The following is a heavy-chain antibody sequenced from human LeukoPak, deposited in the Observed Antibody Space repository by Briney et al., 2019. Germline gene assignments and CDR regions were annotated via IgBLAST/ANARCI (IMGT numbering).Heavy chain of an antibody. J-gene: IGHJ5*02. V-gene: IGHV4-34*01. D-gene: IGHD3-10*01. CDR3: ARESYYGSGSYYPNWFDP. Sequence: SETLSLACAVYGGSFSGYYWSWIRQPPGKGLEWIGEINHSGSTNYNPSLKSRVTISVDTSKNQFSLKLSSVTAADTAVYYCARESYYGSGSYYPNWFDPWGQGTLVTVSS. CDR1: GGSFSGYY. CDR2: INHSGST.